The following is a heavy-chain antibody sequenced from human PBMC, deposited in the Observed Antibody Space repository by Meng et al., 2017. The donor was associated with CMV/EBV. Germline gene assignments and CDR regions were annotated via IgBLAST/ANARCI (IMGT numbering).Heavy chain of an antibody. Sequence: FSFSSFGMHWVRQAPSKGLEWVAVISYDGSNKYYADSVKGRFTISRDNSKNTLYLQMNSLRAEDTAVYYCARDMGPYCGGDCYGPVYWGQGTLVTVSS. CDR2: ISYDGSNK. J-gene: IGHJ4*02. V-gene: IGHV3-30*04. CDR3: ARDMGPYCGGDCYGPVY. D-gene: IGHD2-21*01. CDR1: FSFSSFG.